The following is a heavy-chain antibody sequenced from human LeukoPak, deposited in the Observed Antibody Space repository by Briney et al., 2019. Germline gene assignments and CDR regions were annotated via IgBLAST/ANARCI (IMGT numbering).Heavy chain of an antibody. CDR2: IIPIFGTA. CDR1: GGTFSSYA. CDR3: ARDLDHSGNYHTFDY. D-gene: IGHD1-26*01. V-gene: IGHV1-69*06. J-gene: IGHJ4*02. Sequence: SVKVSCKASGGTFSSYAISWVRQAPGQGLEWMGGIIPIFGTANYAQKFQGRVTMTGDTSTTTVYMELSSLRFEDTGVYYCARDLDHSGNYHTFDYWGQGTLVTVSS.